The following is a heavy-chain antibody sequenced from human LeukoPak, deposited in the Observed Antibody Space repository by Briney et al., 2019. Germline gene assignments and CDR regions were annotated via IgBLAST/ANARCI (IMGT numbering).Heavy chain of an antibody. J-gene: IGHJ4*02. V-gene: IGHV4-38-2*01. CDR1: GYSLSSGYY. CDR2: IYHSGST. Sequence: SETLSLTCAVSGYSLSSGYYWGWTRQPPGKGLEWIGRIYHSGSTYYNPSLKSRVTISVDTSKNKFSLTLSSVTAADTAVYYCARLRPNNYYYDSSGYFDYWGQGTLVTVSS. CDR3: ARLRPNNYYYDSSGYFDY. D-gene: IGHD3-22*01.